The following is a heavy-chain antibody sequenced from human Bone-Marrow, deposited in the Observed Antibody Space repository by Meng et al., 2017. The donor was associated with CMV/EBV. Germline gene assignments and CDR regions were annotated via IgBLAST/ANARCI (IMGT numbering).Heavy chain of an antibody. V-gene: IGHV1-2*02. Sequence: ASVKVSCKASGYTFTGYYMHWVRQAPGQGLEWMGWIKPDSGATNYAQTFRGRVTMTTDSSISTAYMELIRLTSDDTAFYYCARDHNWGPDHWGQGTLVTVYS. CDR3: ARDHNWGPDH. CDR2: IKPDSGAT. D-gene: IGHD1-1*01. J-gene: IGHJ4*02. CDR1: GYTFTGYY.